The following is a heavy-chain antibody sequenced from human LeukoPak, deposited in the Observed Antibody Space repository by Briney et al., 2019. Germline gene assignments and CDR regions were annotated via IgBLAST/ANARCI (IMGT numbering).Heavy chain of an antibody. CDR1: GFTFDDYT. J-gene: IGHJ4*02. Sequence: PGGSLRLSCAASGFTFDDYTMHWVRQAPGKGLEWVSLISWDGGSTYYADSVKGRFTISRDNSKNSLYLQMNSLRTEDTALYYCAKDAPYDSSGYSFDYRGQGTLVTVSS. CDR2: ISWDGGST. CDR3: AKDAPYDSSGYSFDY. D-gene: IGHD3-22*01. V-gene: IGHV3-43*01.